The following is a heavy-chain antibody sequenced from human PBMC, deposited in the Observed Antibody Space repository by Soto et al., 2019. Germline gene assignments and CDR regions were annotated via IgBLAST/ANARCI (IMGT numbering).Heavy chain of an antibody. CDR1: GFTFSSYG. CDR3: AKDYYGSGSGHYYYYYGMDV. Sequence: PGGSLRLSCAASGFTFSSYGMHWVRQAPGKGLEWVAVISYDGSNKYYADSVKGRFTISRDNSKNTLYLQMNSLRAEDTAVYYCAKDYYGSGSGHYYYYYGMDVWGQGTTVTVSS. D-gene: IGHD3-10*01. J-gene: IGHJ6*02. CDR2: ISYDGSNK. V-gene: IGHV3-30*18.